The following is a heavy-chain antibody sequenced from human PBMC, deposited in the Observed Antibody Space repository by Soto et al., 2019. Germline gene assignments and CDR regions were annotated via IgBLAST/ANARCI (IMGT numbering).Heavy chain of an antibody. Sequence: GGSLRLSCAASEFTLSSRWMHWVRQAPGKGLVWVSRIKTDGTSTSYADSVKGRFTISRDNAKNTLYLQMNSLRAEDTAMYYCARDQDTYGQAVFDSWGQGTLVTISS. CDR3: ARDQDTYGQAVFDS. V-gene: IGHV3-74*01. CDR1: EFTLSSRW. D-gene: IGHD2-15*01. CDR2: IKTDGTST. J-gene: IGHJ4*02.